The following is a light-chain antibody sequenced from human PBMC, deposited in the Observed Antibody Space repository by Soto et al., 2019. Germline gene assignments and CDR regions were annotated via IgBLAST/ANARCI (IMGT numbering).Light chain of an antibody. V-gene: IGLV1-40*01. CDR3: QAYDYSLTASV. CDR2: GNR. J-gene: IGLJ3*02. CDR1: SSNLGAGYD. Sequence: QSVLTQPPSVSGAPGQRVTLSCTGNSSNLGAGYDVHWYKQVPGAAPKLVIFGNRNRPSGVPERFSGSKSGTSASLAITGLQAEDEADYYGQAYDYSLTASVFGGGTKATVL.